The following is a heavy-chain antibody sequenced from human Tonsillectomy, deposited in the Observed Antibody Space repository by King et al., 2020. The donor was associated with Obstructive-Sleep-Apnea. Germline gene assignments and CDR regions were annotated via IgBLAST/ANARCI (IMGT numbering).Heavy chain of an antibody. CDR2: IKKDGSER. Sequence: VQLVESGGGLVQPGGSLRLSCTVSGISFSNSWMSWVRQAPGEGLEWVANIKKDGSERYYVDAVKGRFTISRDNAKNSLFLQMNSLRGEDTAVYFCALITGSDYWGQGTMVTVSS. D-gene: IGHD1-1*01. V-gene: IGHV3-7*01. CDR1: GISFSNSW. J-gene: IGHJ4*02. CDR3: ALITGSDY.